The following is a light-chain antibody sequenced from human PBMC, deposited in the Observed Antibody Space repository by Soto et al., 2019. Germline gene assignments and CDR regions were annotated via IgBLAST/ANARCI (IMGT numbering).Light chain of an antibody. CDR2: DAS. V-gene: IGKV1-5*01. CDR1: QSISSW. CDR3: QQHKSYPVT. Sequence: DIQITQSPSTLSASVGDRVTITCRASQSISSWLAWYQQKPGKAPSLLIYDASNLKSGVPSRFSGSGSGTEFTLTISSLQPDDSGSYYCQQHKSYPVTFGGGTKVDIK. J-gene: IGKJ4*01.